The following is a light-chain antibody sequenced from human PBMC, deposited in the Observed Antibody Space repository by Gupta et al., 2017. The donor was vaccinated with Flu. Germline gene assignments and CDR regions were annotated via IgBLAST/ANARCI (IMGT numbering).Light chain of an antibody. CDR2: GAS. CDR1: QSVSSSY. J-gene: IGKJ3*01. Sequence: EIVLTQSPGTLSLSPGERATLSCRASQSVSSSYLAWYQQKPGPAPRRLIYGASSRATGIPDRFSGSGSCTDFTLTIIRLQPEDFSVYYCHQYGSSPYITFGPGTKVDIK. CDR3: HQYGSSPYIT. V-gene: IGKV3-20*01.